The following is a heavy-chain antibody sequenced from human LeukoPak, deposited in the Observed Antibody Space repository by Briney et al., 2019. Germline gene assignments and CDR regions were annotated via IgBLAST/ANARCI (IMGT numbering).Heavy chain of an antibody. D-gene: IGHD3-10*01. Sequence: GGSLRLSCAASGFTFSSYGMHWVRQAPGKGLEWVTEISFDGRKKTYVDSVKGRFTISRDSPKNTVYLQMDSLRAEDTAVYYCARGAEKILSFGEYPSDAFDIWGRGTMVSVTS. CDR3: ARGAEKILSFGEYPSDAFDI. CDR1: GFTFSSYG. J-gene: IGHJ3*02. V-gene: IGHV3-33*05. CDR2: ISFDGRKK.